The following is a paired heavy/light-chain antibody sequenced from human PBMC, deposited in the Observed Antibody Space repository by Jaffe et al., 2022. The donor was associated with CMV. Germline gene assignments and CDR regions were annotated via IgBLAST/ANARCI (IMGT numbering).Heavy chain of an antibody. V-gene: IGHV3-33*08. CDR2: IWNDGSNQ. Sequence: QVQLVESGGGVVQPGRSLRLSCAASGFTFTTYHIQWVRQAPGKGLEWVAVIWNDGSNQYYADSVKGRFTISRDNSKNTVYLQMNSLRAEDTAVYYCARDWGNWFAPWGQGTLVTVSS. D-gene: IGHD3-16*01. CDR1: GFTFTTYH. J-gene: IGHJ5*02. CDR3: ARDWGNWFAP.
Light chain of an antibody. CDR3: QQLKTYPRT. CDR1: QGIDSY. V-gene: IGKV1-9*01. Sequence: IQLTQSPSSLSASVGDRVTIACRASQGIDSYLAWYQQKPGKAPKLLIYAASTVQSGAPSRFSGSGSGTDFTLTISSLQPEDFATYYCQQLKTYPRTFGQGTKVEIK. J-gene: IGKJ1*01. CDR2: AAS.